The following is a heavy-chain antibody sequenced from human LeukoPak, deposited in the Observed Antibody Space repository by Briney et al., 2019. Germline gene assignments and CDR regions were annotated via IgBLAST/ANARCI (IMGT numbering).Heavy chain of an antibody. D-gene: IGHD2-21*02. CDR2: IRSKANSYAT. CDR1: GFTFSGSA. V-gene: IGHV3-73*01. Sequence: GGSLRLSCAASGFTFSGSAMHWVRQASGKGLEWVGRIRSKANSYATAYAASVKGRFTISRDDSKNTAYLQMNSLKTEDTAVYYCIRDCGGDCYDNYWGQGTLVTVSS. J-gene: IGHJ4*02. CDR3: IRDCGGDCYDNY.